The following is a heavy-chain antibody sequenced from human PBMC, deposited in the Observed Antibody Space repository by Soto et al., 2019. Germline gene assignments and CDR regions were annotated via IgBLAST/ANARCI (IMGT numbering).Heavy chain of an antibody. Sequence: ASVKVSCKASGYIFTSYFMHWVRQAPGQGLEWMGIINPSGGSTSYAQKFQGRVTMTRDTSTSTVYMELSSLRSEDTAVYYCARDYYDSSRYPNPPRYWGQGTLVTVSS. V-gene: IGHV1-46*01. CDR1: GYIFTSYF. CDR3: ARDYYDSSRYPNPPRY. J-gene: IGHJ4*02. CDR2: INPSGGST. D-gene: IGHD3-22*01.